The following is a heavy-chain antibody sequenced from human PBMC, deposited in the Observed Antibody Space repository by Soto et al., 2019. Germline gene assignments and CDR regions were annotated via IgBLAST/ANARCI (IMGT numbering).Heavy chain of an antibody. D-gene: IGHD1-26*01. CDR1: GFTFSSYA. Sequence: EVQLLESGGGLVQPGGSLRLSCAASGFTFSSYAMSWVRQAPGKGLEWVSAISGSGGSTYYADSVKGRFTISRDNSKNTLYLQMNSLRAEDTAVYYCAKIVGATILRYYYGMDVWGQGTTVTVS. CDR2: ISGSGGST. V-gene: IGHV3-23*01. CDR3: AKIVGATILRYYYGMDV. J-gene: IGHJ6*02.